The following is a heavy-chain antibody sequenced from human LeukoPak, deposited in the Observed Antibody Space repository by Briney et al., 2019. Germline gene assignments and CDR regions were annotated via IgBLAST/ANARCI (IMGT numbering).Heavy chain of an antibody. CDR3: ARDHKLPAYSSSWSRHYYYYYGMDV. CDR2: ISSSSSYI. Sequence: PGGSLRLSCAASGFTFSSYSMNWVRQAPGKGLEWVSSISSSSSYIYYADSVKGRFTISRDNAKNSLYPQMNSLRAEDTAVYYCARDHKLPAYSSSWSRHYYYYYGMDVCGQGTTVTVSS. V-gene: IGHV3-21*01. D-gene: IGHD6-13*01. J-gene: IGHJ6*02. CDR1: GFTFSSYS.